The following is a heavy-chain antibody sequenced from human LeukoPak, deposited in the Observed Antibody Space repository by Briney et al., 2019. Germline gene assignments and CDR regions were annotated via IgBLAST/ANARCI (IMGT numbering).Heavy chain of an antibody. Sequence: GGSLRLSCAASGFTFSSYSMNWVRQAPGKGLEWVSSISSSSSYIYYADSVKGRFTISRDNSKNTLYLQMNSLRAEDTAVYYCANAMVRGDKSFDYWGQGTLVTVSS. V-gene: IGHV3-21*04. CDR2: ISSSSSYI. CDR1: GFTFSSYS. D-gene: IGHD3-10*01. J-gene: IGHJ4*02. CDR3: ANAMVRGDKSFDY.